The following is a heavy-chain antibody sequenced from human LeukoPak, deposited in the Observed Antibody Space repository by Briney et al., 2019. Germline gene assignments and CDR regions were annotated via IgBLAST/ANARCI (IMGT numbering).Heavy chain of an antibody. CDR1: GFTFSSFG. J-gene: IGHJ6*03. CDR2: IQYDGSNK. CDR3: AKDYYGLASVYYYMDV. V-gene: IGHV3-30*02. D-gene: IGHD3-10*01. Sequence: PGGSLRLSCAASGFTFSSFGMYWVRQAPGKGLEWVSLIQYDGSNKYYADSVKGRFTISRDTSENTLYLQMSSLRIEDTGVYFCAKDYYGLASVYYYMDVWGKGTTVTVSS.